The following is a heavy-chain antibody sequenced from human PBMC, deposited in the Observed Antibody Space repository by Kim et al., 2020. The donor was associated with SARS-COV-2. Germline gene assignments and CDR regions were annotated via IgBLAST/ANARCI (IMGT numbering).Heavy chain of an antibody. CDR2: ISGSGGST. D-gene: IGHD3-22*01. CDR1: GFTFSSYA. J-gene: IGHJ6*02. Sequence: GGSLRLSCAASGFTFSSYAMSWVRQAPGKGLEWVSAISGSGGSTYYADSVKGRFTISRDNSKNTLNLQMNSLRAEDTAVYYCAKARTTMKGGGSTTGYYYGMDVWGQGTTVTGSS. CDR3: AKARTTMKGGGSTTGYYYGMDV. V-gene: IGHV3-23*01.